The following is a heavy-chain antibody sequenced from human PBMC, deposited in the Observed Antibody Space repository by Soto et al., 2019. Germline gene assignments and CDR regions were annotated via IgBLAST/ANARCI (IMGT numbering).Heavy chain of an antibody. CDR1: GYSVSSNSAT. CDR3: ARLIGNRWLDS. CDR2: TYYRSTWSN. V-gene: IGHV6-1*01. J-gene: IGHJ5*01. D-gene: IGHD3-16*01. Sequence: QVQLQQSGPGLVKPSQTLSLTCAISGYSVSSNSATWCWIRQSPSRGLGWLGRTYYRSTWSNDYSVSVKGRITINPDTSNNQVSLDLNSVTPDDTAVYYCARLIGNRWLDSWGQGTLVTVSS.